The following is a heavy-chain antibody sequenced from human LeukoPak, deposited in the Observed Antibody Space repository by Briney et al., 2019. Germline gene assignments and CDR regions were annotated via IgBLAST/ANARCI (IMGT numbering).Heavy chain of an antibody. V-gene: IGHV4-4*02. Sequence: PSETLSLTCAVSGGSISSSNWWTWVRQSPGKGLEWIGEIYYSGSTNYNPSLKSRITISVDKSKNQFSLKLNSVTAADTAMYYCTRVSIHGYSDYWGQGTLVTVSS. CDR2: IYYSGST. J-gene: IGHJ4*02. CDR3: TRVSIHGYSDY. CDR1: GGSISSSNW.